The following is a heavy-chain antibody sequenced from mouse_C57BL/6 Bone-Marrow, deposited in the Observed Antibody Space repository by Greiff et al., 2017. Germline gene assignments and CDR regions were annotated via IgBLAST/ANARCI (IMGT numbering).Heavy chain of an antibody. J-gene: IGHJ3*01. D-gene: IGHD1-1*01. V-gene: IGHV1-54*01. CDR3: ARHYYGSSYGFAY. CDR1: GYAFTNYL. Sequence: VKLQESGAELVRPGTSVKVSCKASGYAFTNYLIEWVKQRPGQGLEWIGVINPGSGGTNYNEKFKGKATLTADKSSSTAYMQLSSLTSEDSAVYFCARHYYGSSYGFAYWGQGTLVTVSA. CDR2: INPGSGGT.